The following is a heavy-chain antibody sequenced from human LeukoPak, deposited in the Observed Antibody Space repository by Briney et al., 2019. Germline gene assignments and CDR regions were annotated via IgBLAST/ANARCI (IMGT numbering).Heavy chain of an antibody. V-gene: IGHV3-30*03. CDR3: ATWGSSTSIFWWRAHYYMDV. Sequence: PGGSLRLSCVISGFTFSMYGMHWVRQAPGKGLEWVAVISPDGSGKNYVDSVEGRFTISRDNSKNTLYLQMNSLRAEDTAVYYCATWGSSTSIFWWRAHYYMDVWGKGTTVTVSS. D-gene: IGHD2-2*01. J-gene: IGHJ6*03. CDR1: GFTFSMYG. CDR2: ISPDGSGK.